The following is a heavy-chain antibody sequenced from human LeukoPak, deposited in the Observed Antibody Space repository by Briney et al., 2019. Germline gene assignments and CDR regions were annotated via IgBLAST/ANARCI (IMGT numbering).Heavy chain of an antibody. Sequence: GGSLRLSCAASGFTFSSHSMNWVRQAPGKGLEWVSYISSSSSTIYYADSVKGRFTISRDNVRNSLYLQMNSLRAEDTAVYYCARERLRGYSYGLDYWGQGTLVTVSS. V-gene: IGHV3-48*01. CDR1: GFTFSSHS. CDR2: ISSSSSTI. D-gene: IGHD5-18*01. J-gene: IGHJ4*02. CDR3: ARERLRGYSYGLDY.